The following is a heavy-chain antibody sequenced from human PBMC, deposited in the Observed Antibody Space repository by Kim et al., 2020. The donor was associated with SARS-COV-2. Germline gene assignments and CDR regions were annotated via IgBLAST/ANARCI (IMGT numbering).Heavy chain of an antibody. Sequence: GESLKISCKGSGYSFTSYWIGWVRQMPGKGLEWMGIIYPVDSDTRYSPSFQGQVTISADTSISTAYLQWSSLKASDTAMYYCARWGHQRYCSRNSCVFDSWGQGTLVTVSS. V-gene: IGHV5-51*01. CDR3: ARWGHQRYCSRNSCVFDS. CDR1: GYSFTSYW. D-gene: IGHD2-2*01. J-gene: IGHJ4*02. CDR2: IYPVDSDT.